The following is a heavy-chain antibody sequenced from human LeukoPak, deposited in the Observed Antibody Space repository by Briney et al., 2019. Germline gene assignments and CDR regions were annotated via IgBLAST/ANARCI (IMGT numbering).Heavy chain of an antibody. CDR1: RFTFSSYA. CDR3: ARASYSSSRPYFDY. Sequence: TGGSLRLSCAASRFTFSSYAMHWVRQAPGKGLEWVAVISYDGSNKYYADSVKGRFTISRDNPKNTLYMQMNSLRADDTAVHYCARASYSSSRPYFDYWGQGTLVTVSS. J-gene: IGHJ4*02. D-gene: IGHD6-13*01. CDR2: ISYDGSNK. V-gene: IGHV3-30-3*01.